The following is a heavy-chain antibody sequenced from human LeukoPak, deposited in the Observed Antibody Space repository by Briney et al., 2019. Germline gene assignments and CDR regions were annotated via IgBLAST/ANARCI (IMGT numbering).Heavy chain of an antibody. CDR2: IYYSGST. J-gene: IGHJ6*02. CDR1: GASVSSDGHY. Sequence: PSETLSLTCSVSGASVSSDGHYWSWIRQPPGKGLEWIGYIYYSGSTNYNPSLKSRVTISVDTSKNQFSLKLSSVTAADTAVYYCARGSSSWPYYYYYGMDVWGQGTTVTVSS. CDR3: ARGSSSWPYYYYYGMDV. V-gene: IGHV4-61*08. D-gene: IGHD6-13*01.